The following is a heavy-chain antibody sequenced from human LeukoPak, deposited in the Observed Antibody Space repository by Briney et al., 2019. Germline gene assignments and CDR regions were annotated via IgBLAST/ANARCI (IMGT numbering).Heavy chain of an antibody. J-gene: IGHJ4*02. CDR2: INLSGSST. CDR3: ARECSSTSCPPDY. Sequence: PGGSLRLSCAASGFTFSNCAMSWVRQAPGKGLEWVSGINLSGSSTYYADSVKGRFTISRDNAKNSLYLQMNSLRAEDTAVYYCARECSSTSCPPDYWGQGTLVTVSS. D-gene: IGHD2-2*01. CDR1: GFTFSNCA. V-gene: IGHV3-23*01.